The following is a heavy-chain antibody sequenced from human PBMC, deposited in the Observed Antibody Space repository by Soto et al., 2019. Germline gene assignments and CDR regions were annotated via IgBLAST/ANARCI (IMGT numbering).Heavy chain of an antibody. J-gene: IGHJ4*02. CDR2: TYYRCKWYN. CDR3: ARDWYSSGSVPGYDY. CDR1: GDSVSSNGAA. V-gene: IGHV6-1*01. Sequence: QPLSLSCAIYGDSVSSNGAAWACLRLSPSRGLEWMGRTYYRCKWYNVYAASFIRRISINQDTSTDQFSLQLNPLTPEDTAVYYCARDWYSSGSVPGYDYWCQGTLFTVAS. D-gene: IGHD6-19*01.